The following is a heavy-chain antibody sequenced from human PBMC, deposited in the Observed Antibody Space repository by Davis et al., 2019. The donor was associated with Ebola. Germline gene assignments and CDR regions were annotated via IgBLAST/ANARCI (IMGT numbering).Heavy chain of an antibody. D-gene: IGHD1-14*01. CDR1: GYSFTSYW. J-gene: IGHJ6*02. CDR3: ARFRSRNYYYYGMDV. V-gene: IGHV5-51*01. CDR2: IYPGDSDA. Sequence: GESLKISCKGSGYSFTSYWIGWVRQMPGKGLEWMGIIYPGDSDARYSPSFQGQVTISADKSISTAYLQWSSLKASETAMYYCARFRSRNYYYYGMDVWGQGTTVTVSS.